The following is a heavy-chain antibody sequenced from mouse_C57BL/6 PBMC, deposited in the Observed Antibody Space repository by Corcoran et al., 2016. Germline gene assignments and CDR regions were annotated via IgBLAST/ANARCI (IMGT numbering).Heavy chain of an antibody. J-gene: IGHJ1*03. V-gene: IGHV9-3*01. CDR2: INTYSGVP. D-gene: IGHD1-1*01. Sequence: QIQLVQSGPELKKPGETVKISCKASGYTFTTYGMSWVKQAPGKGLKWMGWINTYSGVPTYADDFNGRFAFSLETSASTAYLQINNLKNEDTATYFCARPYYYGSSYWYFDVWGTGTTVTVSS. CDR1: GYTFTTYG. CDR3: ARPYYYGSSYWYFDV.